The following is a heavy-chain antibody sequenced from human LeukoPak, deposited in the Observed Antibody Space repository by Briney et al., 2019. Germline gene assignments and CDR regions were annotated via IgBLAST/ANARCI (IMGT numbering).Heavy chain of an antibody. Sequence: ASVKVSCKASGYTFTSYDINWVRQATGQGLEWMGWMNPNSGNTGYAQKFQGRVTITRNTSISTAYMELSSLKSEDTAVYYCARRKTYYDFWSGYGDYYYMDVWGKGTTVTVSS. CDR3: ARRKTYYDFWSGYGDYYYMDV. V-gene: IGHV1-8*03. CDR2: MNPNSGNT. CDR1: GYTFTSYD. D-gene: IGHD3-3*01. J-gene: IGHJ6*03.